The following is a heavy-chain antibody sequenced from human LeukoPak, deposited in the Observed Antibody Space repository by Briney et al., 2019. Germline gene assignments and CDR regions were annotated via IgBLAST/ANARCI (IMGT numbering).Heavy chain of an antibody. D-gene: IGHD3-3*01. CDR2: INHSGST. Sequence: SETLSLTCTVSGGSISSYYWSRIRQPPGKGLEWIGEINHSGSTNYNPSLRSRVTISVDTSKNQFSLKLSSVTAADTAVYYCARQATLRFSDYWGQGTLVTVSS. CDR1: GGSISSYY. V-gene: IGHV4-34*01. J-gene: IGHJ4*02. CDR3: ARQATLRFSDY.